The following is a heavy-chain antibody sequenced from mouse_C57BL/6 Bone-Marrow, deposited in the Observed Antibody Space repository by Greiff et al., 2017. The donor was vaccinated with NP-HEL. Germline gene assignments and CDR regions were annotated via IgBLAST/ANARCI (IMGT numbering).Heavy chain of an antibody. CDR3: ARWNWDVAMDY. CDR2: IYPRSGNT. CDR1: GYTFTSYV. J-gene: IGHJ4*01. Sequence: VQVVESGAELARPGASVKLSCKASGYTFTSYVISWVKQRTGQGLEWIGEIYPRSGNTYYNEKFKGKATLTADKSSSTAYMELRSLTSEDSAVYFCARWNWDVAMDYWGQGTSVTVSS. V-gene: IGHV1-81*01. D-gene: IGHD4-1*01.